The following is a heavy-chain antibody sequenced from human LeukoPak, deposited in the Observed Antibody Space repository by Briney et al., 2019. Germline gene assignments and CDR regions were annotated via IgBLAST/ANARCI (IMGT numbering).Heavy chain of an antibody. J-gene: IGHJ4*02. Sequence: GGSLRLSCAASGFTFSSYAMSWVRQAPGKGLEWVSSISGSGGSIYYADSVKGRFIISRDNSKNTLYLQMNSLRAEDTAVYYCTKAGIAVPATPDYWGQGTLVTVSS. V-gene: IGHV3-23*01. D-gene: IGHD6-19*01. CDR1: GFTFSSYA. CDR3: TKAGIAVPATPDY. CDR2: ISGSGGSI.